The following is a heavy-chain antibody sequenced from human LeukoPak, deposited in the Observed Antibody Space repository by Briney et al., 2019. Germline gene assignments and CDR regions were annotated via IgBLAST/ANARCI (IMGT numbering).Heavy chain of an antibody. J-gene: IGHJ4*02. D-gene: IGHD5-24*01. Sequence: SETLSLTCAVYGGSFSGYYWSWIRQPPGKGLEWIGEINHSGSTNYNPSLKSRVTISVDTSKNQFSLKLSSVTAADTAVYYCARETTRWLQFDYWGQGTLVTVSS. CDR2: INHSGST. CDR1: GGSFSGYY. CDR3: ARETTRWLQFDY. V-gene: IGHV4-34*01.